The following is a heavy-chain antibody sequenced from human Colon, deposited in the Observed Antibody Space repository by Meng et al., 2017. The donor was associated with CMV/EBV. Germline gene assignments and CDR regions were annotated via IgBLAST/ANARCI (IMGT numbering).Heavy chain of an antibody. CDR1: GASISSMIYY. CDR3: VRGQGGNYYGSGYFGN. V-gene: IGHV4-39*07. Sequence: SETLSLTCNVSGASISSMIYYWGWIRQSPGKGLEWIGSIYYRGTTYHSPSFKSRATLSIDTSKNQFSLSLKSVSVADTAVYYCVRGQGGNYYGSGYFGNWGQGTLVTVSS. D-gene: IGHD3-10*01. CDR2: IYYRGTT. J-gene: IGHJ4*02.